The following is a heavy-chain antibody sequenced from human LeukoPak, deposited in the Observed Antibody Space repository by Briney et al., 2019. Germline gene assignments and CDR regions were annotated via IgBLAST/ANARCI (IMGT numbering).Heavy chain of an antibody. CDR1: GGSISSSSYY. Sequence: SETLSLTCTVSGGSISSSSYYWGWIRQPPGKGLEWIGSIYYSGSTYYNPSLKSRVTISVDTSKNQFSLKLSSVTAADTAVYYCARGLGRSGYYSRFDYWGQGTLVTVSP. V-gene: IGHV4-39*07. CDR2: IYYSGST. D-gene: IGHD3-22*01. J-gene: IGHJ4*02. CDR3: ARGLGRSGYYSRFDY.